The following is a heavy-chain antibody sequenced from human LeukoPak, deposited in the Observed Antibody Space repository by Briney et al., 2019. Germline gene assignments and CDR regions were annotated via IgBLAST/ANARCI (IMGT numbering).Heavy chain of an antibody. Sequence: GASVKVSCKASGYTFTGSYMHWVRQAPGQGLEWMGWINPNSGGTKYAQKFQGRVTMTRDTSISTAYMELSRLRSDDTAVYYCARDPRRSNWFDPWGQGTLVTVSS. J-gene: IGHJ5*02. CDR2: INPNSGGT. CDR3: ARDPRRSNWFDP. CDR1: GYTFTGSY. V-gene: IGHV1-2*02.